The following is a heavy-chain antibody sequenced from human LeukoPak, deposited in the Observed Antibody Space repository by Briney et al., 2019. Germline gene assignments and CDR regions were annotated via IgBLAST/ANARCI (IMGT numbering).Heavy chain of an antibody. Sequence: PSETLSLTCAVYGGSFSGYYWSWIRQAPGKGLEWVANIKQDGSEKYYVDSVKGRFTISRDNAKNSLYLQMNSLRAEDAAVYYCARDVGSTWNLDYYYGMDVWGQGTAVTVSS. CDR2: IKQDGSEK. J-gene: IGHJ6*02. CDR3: ARDVGSTWNLDYYYGMDV. V-gene: IGHV3-7*01. CDR1: GGSFSGYY. D-gene: IGHD6-13*01.